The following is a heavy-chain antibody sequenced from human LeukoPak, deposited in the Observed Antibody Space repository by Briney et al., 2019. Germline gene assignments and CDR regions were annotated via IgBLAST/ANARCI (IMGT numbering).Heavy chain of an antibody. V-gene: IGHV3-30*04. Sequence: GGSLRLSCAASGFTFSSYAMHWVRQAPGKGLEWVAVISYDGSNKYYADSVKGRFTISRDNSKNTLYLQMNSLRAEDTAVYYCAKSSSGWVYNWFDPWGQGTLVTVSS. CDR2: ISYDGSNK. D-gene: IGHD6-19*01. CDR3: AKSSSGWVYNWFDP. J-gene: IGHJ5*02. CDR1: GFTFSSYA.